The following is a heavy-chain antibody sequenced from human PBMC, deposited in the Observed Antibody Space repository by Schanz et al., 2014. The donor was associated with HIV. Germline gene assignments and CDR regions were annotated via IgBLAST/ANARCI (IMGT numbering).Heavy chain of an antibody. CDR1: GFPFSNFA. CDR3: AKPEYDSRGSSQSHFDY. D-gene: IGHD3-22*01. V-gene: IGHV3-23*01. Sequence: EEHLLESGGDLIQPGGSLRLSCVASGFPFSNFAMSWVRQDPGRGLEWVSAISTGGERTFYADSVKGRFTISRDNSKNTLYLQMNSLRAEDTAVYYCAKPEYDSRGSSQSHFDYWGQGTLVTVSS. J-gene: IGHJ4*02. CDR2: ISTGGERT.